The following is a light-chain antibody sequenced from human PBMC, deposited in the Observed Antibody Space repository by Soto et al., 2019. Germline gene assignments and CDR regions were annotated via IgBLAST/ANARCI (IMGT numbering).Light chain of an antibody. CDR3: ALYLGGGSWV. V-gene: IGLV8-61*01. CDR2: STN. CDR1: SGSVSTTYY. Sequence: QAVVTQEPSLSVSPGRTVTLTCGLSSGSVSTTYYPSWYQQTPGQVPRTLIYSTNTRSSGVPDRFSGSILGNKAALTITGAQADDESDYFCALYLGGGSWVFGGGTKLTVL. J-gene: IGLJ3*02.